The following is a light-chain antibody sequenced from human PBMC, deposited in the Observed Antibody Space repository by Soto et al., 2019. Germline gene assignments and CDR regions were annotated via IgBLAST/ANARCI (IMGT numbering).Light chain of an antibody. CDR1: QSVSNNY. V-gene: IGKV3-20*01. Sequence: ERATLSCRSRQSVSNNYLAWYQQKPGQAPRLLIYGASNRATGIPDRFSGSGSGTDFTLTISRLEPEDFAVYFCYQYDSSPWTFGQGTKVDIK. CDR3: YQYDSSPWT. CDR2: GAS. J-gene: IGKJ1*01.